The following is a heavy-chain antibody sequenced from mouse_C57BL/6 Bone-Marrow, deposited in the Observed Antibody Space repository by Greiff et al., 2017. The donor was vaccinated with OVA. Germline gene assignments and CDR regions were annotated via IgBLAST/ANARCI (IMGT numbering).Heavy chain of an antibody. D-gene: IGHD3-2*02. CDR3: ARERGDSSGYNYAMDY. CDR1: GYTFTSYW. CDR2: IYPSDSET. V-gene: IGHV1-61*01. J-gene: IGHJ4*01. Sequence: QVQLQQPGAELVRPGSSVKLSCKASGYTFTSYWMDWVKQRPGQGLEWIGNIYPSDSETHYNQKFKDKATLTVDKSSSTAYMQLSSLTSEDSAVYDCARERGDSSGYNYAMDYWGQGTSVTVSS.